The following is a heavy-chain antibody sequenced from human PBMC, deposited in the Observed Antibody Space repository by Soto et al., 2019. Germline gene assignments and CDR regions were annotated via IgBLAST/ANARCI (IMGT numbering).Heavy chain of an antibody. CDR2: ISWNSGNI. CDR3: TKGASPSCFSAFDF. V-gene: IGHV3-9*01. D-gene: IGHD2-21*01. J-gene: IGHJ3*01. CDR1: GFTFDDYA. Sequence: EVQLVESGGGLVHPGRSLRLSCTASGFTFDDYAMHWVRQAPGKGLEWVSSISWNSGNIGYADSVRGRFTISRDNAKTSLHLQMNSLSAEDTALYYCTKGASPSCFSAFDFWGQGTMVTVSS.